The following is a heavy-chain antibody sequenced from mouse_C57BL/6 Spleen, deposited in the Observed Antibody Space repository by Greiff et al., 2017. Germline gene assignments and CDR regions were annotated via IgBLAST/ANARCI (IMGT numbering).Heavy chain of an antibody. J-gene: IGHJ2*01. V-gene: IGHV4-1*01. CDR3: ARRPPYDYPLYFDY. CDR1: GVDFSRYW. Sequence: EADGVDFSRYWMSWVRRAPGKGLEWIGEINPDSSTINYAPSLKDKFIISRDNAKNTLYLQMSKVRSEDTALYYCARRPPYDYPLYFDYWAKAPLSQSPQ. CDR2: INPDSSTI. D-gene: IGHD2-4*01.